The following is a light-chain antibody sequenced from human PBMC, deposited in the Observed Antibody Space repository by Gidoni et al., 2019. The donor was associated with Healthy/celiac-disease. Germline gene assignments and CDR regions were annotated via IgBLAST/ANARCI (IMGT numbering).Light chain of an antibody. CDR1: QDISNY. J-gene: IGKJ3*01. CDR3: QQYDNLLLT. Sequence: DIQMTQSPSSLSASVGDRVTITCQASQDISNYLNWYQQKPGKAPKLLIYDASNLETGVPSRFSGSGSGTDFTFTISSLQPEDIATNYCQQYDNLLLTFGPGTKVDIK. V-gene: IGKV1-33*01. CDR2: DAS.